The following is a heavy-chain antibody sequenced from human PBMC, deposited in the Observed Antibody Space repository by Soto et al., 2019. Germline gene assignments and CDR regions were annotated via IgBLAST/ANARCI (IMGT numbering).Heavy chain of an antibody. Sequence: SETLSLTCSVSGGSVSNKTYYWSWIRQPPGKRLEWIGYVYYSGTTNYNPSLKSRVTTSVDLSKNQFSLRLSSVTTADTALYYCARTTAVPNTLRSRYFFDYWGQGTLVTVSS. J-gene: IGHJ4*02. CDR1: GGSVSNKTYY. V-gene: IGHV4-61*01. CDR3: ARTTAVPNTLRSRYFFDY. CDR2: VYYSGTT. D-gene: IGHD4-17*01.